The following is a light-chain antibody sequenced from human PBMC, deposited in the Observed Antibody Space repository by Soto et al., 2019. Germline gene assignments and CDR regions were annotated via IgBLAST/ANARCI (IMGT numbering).Light chain of an antibody. V-gene: IGLV2-14*01. CDR1: SSDVVGYNY. J-gene: IGLJ2*01. Sequence: QSALTQPASVSGSPGQSITISCTGTSSDVVGYNYVSWYQQHPGKAPKLMIYDVSNRPSGVSNRFSGSKSGNTASLTISGLQAEDGADYYCSSYTSSSTLVFGGGTKVTVL. CDR2: DVS. CDR3: SSYTSSSTLV.